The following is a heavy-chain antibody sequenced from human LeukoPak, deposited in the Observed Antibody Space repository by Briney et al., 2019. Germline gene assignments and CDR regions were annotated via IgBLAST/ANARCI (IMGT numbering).Heavy chain of an antibody. CDR2: IYYSGST. CDR3: VRDRYYYGSGSYYPYYYYGMDV. D-gene: IGHD3-10*01. V-gene: IGHV4-30-4*01. CDR1: GGSISSGDYY. Sequence: SETLSFTCTVSGGSISSGDYYWSWIRQPPGEGLEWIGYIYYSGSTYYNPSLKSRVTISVDTSKNQFSLKLSSVTAADTAVYYCVRDRYYYGSGSYYPYYYYGMDVWGQGTTVTVSS. J-gene: IGHJ6*02.